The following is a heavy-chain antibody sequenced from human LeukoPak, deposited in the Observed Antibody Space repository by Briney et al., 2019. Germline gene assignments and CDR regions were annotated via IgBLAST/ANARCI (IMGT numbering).Heavy chain of an antibody. V-gene: IGHV3-23*01. D-gene: IGHD2/OR15-2a*01. CDR2: ISGSGGST. CDR3: APTEYSRIDY. J-gene: IGHJ4*02. Sequence: GGSLRLSCAASGFTFSSYAMSWVRQAPGKGLEWVSVISGSGGSTYYADSVKGRFTISRGNSKNTLYLQMNSLRAEDTAVYYCAPTEYSRIDYWGQGTLVTVSS. CDR1: GFTFSSYA.